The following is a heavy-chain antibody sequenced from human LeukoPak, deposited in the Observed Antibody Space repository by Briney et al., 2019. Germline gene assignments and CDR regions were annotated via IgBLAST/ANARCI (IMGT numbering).Heavy chain of an antibody. CDR1: GYTFTGYY. V-gene: IGHV1-2*02. J-gene: IGHJ1*01. CDR2: INPNSGGT. CDR3: ARAGGYYDSSGYYEYFQH. Sequence: AASVKVSCKASGYTFTGYYMHWVRQAPGQGLEWMGWINPNSGGTNYAQKFQGRVTMTRDTSISTAYMELSRLRSDDTAVYYCARAGGYYDSSGYYEYFQHWGQGTLVTVSS. D-gene: IGHD3-22*01.